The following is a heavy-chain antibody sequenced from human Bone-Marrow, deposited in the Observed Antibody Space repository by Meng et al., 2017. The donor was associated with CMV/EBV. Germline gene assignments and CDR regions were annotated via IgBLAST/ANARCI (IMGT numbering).Heavy chain of an antibody. J-gene: IGHJ4*02. Sequence: ASVKVSCKASAYTFTHYYMHWVRQAPGQGLEWMGAINPSSGSTSYAQNFQGRVSMTRDASTNTVYMELSSLRSEDTAMYYCAREGPSGSYSQDYWGQGTLVTVSS. CDR3: AREGPSGSYSQDY. CDR1: AYTFTHYY. V-gene: IGHV1-46*01. D-gene: IGHD1-26*01. CDR2: INPSSGST.